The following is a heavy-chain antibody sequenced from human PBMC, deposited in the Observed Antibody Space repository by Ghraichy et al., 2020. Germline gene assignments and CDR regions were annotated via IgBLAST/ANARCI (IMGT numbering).Heavy chain of an antibody. V-gene: IGHV3-33*01. J-gene: IGHJ4*02. Sequence: GALRLSCAASGFTFSSFGMHWVRQAPGKGLEWVAVIWYDGSNKYYADSVKGRFTISRDNSKNTLYLQMNSLRAEDTAVYYCARGAAYYYDSSGYPYYFDYWGQGTLVTVSS. CDR3: ARGAAYYYDSSGYPYYFDY. D-gene: IGHD3-22*01. CDR2: IWYDGSNK. CDR1: GFTFSSFG.